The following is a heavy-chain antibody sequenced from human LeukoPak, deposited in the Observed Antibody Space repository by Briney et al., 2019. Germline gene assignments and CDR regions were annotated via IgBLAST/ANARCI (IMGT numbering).Heavy chain of an antibody. CDR3: TRERGYNFGYTSDI. J-gene: IGHJ3*02. CDR1: GFTVSSNY. Sequence: GGSLRLSCAASGFTVSSNYMSWVRQAPGKGLEWVGLIRGKSSADPTQYAASVKGRFTISRDDSKSIAYLQMNSLKTEDTAFYYCTRERGYNFGYTSDIWGQGTMVTVSS. D-gene: IGHD5-18*01. V-gene: IGHV3-49*04. CDR2: IRGKSSADPT.